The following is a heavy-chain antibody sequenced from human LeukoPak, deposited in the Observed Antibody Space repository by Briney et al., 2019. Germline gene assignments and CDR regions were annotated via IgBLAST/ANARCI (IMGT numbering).Heavy chain of an antibody. CDR1: GYTFTSYG. D-gene: IGHD3-22*01. Sequence: ASVKVSCKASGYTFTSYGISWVRQAPGQGLEWMGWISAYSGNTNYAQKLQGRVTMTTDTSTSTAYMELRSLRSDDTAVYYCARGPYYYDSSGSIGYWGQGTLVTVSS. CDR2: ISAYSGNT. J-gene: IGHJ4*02. V-gene: IGHV1-18*01. CDR3: ARGPYYYDSSGSIGY.